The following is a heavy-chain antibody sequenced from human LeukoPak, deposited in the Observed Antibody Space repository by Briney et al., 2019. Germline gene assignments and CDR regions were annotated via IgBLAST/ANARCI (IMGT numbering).Heavy chain of an antibody. CDR3: ARLQPLVIPAAKLGFDY. CDR1: GFTFSNYG. Sequence: GGTLRLSCAASGFTFSNYGMGWVRQTPGKGLEWLSSVSGSGANTYYADSVKGRFTISRDNSRDRIYLQTNSLRTDDTAVYYCARLQPLVIPAAKLGFDYWGQGTLVTVSS. J-gene: IGHJ4*02. D-gene: IGHD2-2*01. CDR2: VSGSGANT. V-gene: IGHV3-23*01.